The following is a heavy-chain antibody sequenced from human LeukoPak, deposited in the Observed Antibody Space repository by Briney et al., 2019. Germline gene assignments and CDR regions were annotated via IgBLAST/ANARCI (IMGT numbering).Heavy chain of an antibody. D-gene: IGHD5-18*01. CDR1: GFPFTYVW. CDR3: SKYKYGAFDI. CDR2: AKSKTDGGTT. J-gene: IGHJ3*02. Sequence: VSLRLSCATSGFPFTYVWMSWVRQAPGKGLEWVGRAKSKTDGGTTDYAAPVKGRFTISRDDSKNTLYLQMNSLKTEDTAVYYCSKYKYGAFDIRGQGTMVTVSS. V-gene: IGHV3-15*01.